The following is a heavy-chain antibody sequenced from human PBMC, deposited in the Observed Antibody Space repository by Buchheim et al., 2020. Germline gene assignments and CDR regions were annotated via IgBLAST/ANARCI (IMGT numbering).Heavy chain of an antibody. Sequence: EVQLLESGGGLVQPGGSLRLSCAASGFTFSSYAMSWVRQAPGKGLEWVSAISGSGGSTYYADSVKGRFTISRDNSKNTLYLQMNSLRAEDTAVYYCAKSLFSRKNRYYYYGMDVWGQGTT. CDR1: GFTFSSYA. D-gene: IGHD2-21*01. J-gene: IGHJ6*02. CDR3: AKSLFSRKNRYYYYGMDV. CDR2: ISGSGGST. V-gene: IGHV3-23*01.